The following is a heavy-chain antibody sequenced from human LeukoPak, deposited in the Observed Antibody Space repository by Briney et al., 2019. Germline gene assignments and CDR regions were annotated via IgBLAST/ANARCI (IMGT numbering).Heavy chain of an antibody. V-gene: IGHV4-38-2*02. CDR3: ARERGGNYDILTGYPNNWFDP. CDR2: GYHIGST. Sequence: SETLSLTCTVSGYSISSGYYWGWIRQPPGKGLEWIGSGYHIGSTYFNPSLRSRVTISVDTSKDQFSLKLSSVTAADTAVYYCARERGGNYDILTGYPNNWFDPWGQGTLVTVSS. J-gene: IGHJ5*02. CDR1: GYSISSGYY. D-gene: IGHD3-9*01.